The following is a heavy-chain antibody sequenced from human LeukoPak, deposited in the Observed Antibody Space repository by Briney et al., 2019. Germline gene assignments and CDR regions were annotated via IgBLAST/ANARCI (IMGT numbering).Heavy chain of an antibody. J-gene: IGHJ4*02. Sequence: GGSLRLSCAASGFTFSSYGMHWVRQAPGKGLEWVAVISYDGSNKYYADSVKGRFTISRDNSKNTLYLQMNSLRAEDTAVYYCAKDRDDVVLMVYAIGLPDYWGQGTLVTVSS. V-gene: IGHV3-30*18. D-gene: IGHD2-8*01. CDR2: ISYDGSNK. CDR1: GFTFSSYG. CDR3: AKDRDDVVLMVYAIGLPDY.